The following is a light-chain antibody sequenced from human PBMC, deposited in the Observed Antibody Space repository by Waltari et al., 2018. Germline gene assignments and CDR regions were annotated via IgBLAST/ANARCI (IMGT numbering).Light chain of an antibody. V-gene: IGKV1-39*01. CDR1: QSIRSY. CDR3: QQSFSTPPHF. Sequence: DIQMTQSPSSLSASVGDRVTITCRASQSIRSYLNWYQQKPGKAPHLLIYTASSLQSGVPSSFSGSGSGTDFTLTIGSLQPEDFATYYCQQSFSTPPHFFGQGTKLEIK. J-gene: IGKJ2*01. CDR2: TAS.